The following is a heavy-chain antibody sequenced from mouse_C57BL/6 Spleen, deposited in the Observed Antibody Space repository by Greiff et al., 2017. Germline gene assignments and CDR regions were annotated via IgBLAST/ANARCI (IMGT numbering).Heavy chain of an antibody. V-gene: IGHV1-52*01. CDR2: IDPSDSET. J-gene: IGHJ1*03. Sequence: QVQLQQPGAELVRPGSSVKLSCKASGYTFTSYWMHWVKQRPIQGLEWIGNIDPSDSETHYNQKFKDKATLTVDKSSSTAYMQLSSLTSEDSAVYYCARNPRYYGSSYGYFDVWGTGTTVTVSS. CDR1: GYTFTSYW. D-gene: IGHD1-1*01. CDR3: ARNPRYYGSSYGYFDV.